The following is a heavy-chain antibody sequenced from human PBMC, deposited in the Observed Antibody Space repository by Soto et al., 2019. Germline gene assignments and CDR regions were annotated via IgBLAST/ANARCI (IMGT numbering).Heavy chain of an antibody. J-gene: IGHJ4*02. CDR2: IYHSGST. CDR3: AXGQVVAAQH. D-gene: IGHD2-15*01. Sequence: QLQLQESGSGLVKPSQTLSLTCAVSGGSISSGGYSWSWIRQPPGKGLEWIGYIYHSGSTYYNPSXKXRXXXXXXXXXXXXXXXXXXXTXXXXAVYXCAXGQVVAAQHWGQGTLVTVSS. CDR1: GGSISSGGYS. V-gene: IGHV4-30-2*01.